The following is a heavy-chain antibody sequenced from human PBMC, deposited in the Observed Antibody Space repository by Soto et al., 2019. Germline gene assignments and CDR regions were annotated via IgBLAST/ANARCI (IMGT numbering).Heavy chain of an antibody. J-gene: IGHJ4*02. D-gene: IGHD3-10*01. Sequence: GGSLRLSCAASGFTFSNALMSWVRQAPGKGLEWVGRIKSKTDGGTTDYAAPVKGRFTISRDDSKNTLYLQMNSLKTEDTAVYYCTTTKLWFGELLLALHYWGQGTLVTVSS. CDR1: GFTFSNAL. CDR3: TTTKLWFGELLLALHY. V-gene: IGHV3-15*01. CDR2: IKSKTDGGTT.